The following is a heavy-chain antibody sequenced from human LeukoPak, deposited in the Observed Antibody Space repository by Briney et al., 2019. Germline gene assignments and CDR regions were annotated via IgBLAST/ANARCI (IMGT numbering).Heavy chain of an antibody. CDR1: GGSISTYY. D-gene: IGHD1-26*01. CDR2: IYYSGST. V-gene: IGHV4-59*01. Sequence: SETLSLTCTVSGGSISTYYWNWIRQPPGKRLEWFGYIYYSGSTNYNPSLKSRVTLSVDTSKNQFSLKLSSVTAADTAVYYCARDRGSYYGFDYWGQGTLVTVSS. J-gene: IGHJ4*02. CDR3: ARDRGSYYGFDY.